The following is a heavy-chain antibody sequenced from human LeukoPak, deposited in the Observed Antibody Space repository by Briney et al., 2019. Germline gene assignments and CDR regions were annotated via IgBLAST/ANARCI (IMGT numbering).Heavy chain of an antibody. CDR1: GYTFTDYY. CDR3: ARSTITMSTGGFDY. CDR2: INPNGGGT. D-gene: IGHD3-3*01. Sequence: ASVKVSCKASGYTFTDYYMHWVRQAPGQGPEWLGRINPNGGGTKFAQTFQDRVTMTRDTSINTAYMELSKLRSDDTAVYYCARSTITMSTGGFDYWGQGTLVTVSS. V-gene: IGHV1-2*06. J-gene: IGHJ4*02.